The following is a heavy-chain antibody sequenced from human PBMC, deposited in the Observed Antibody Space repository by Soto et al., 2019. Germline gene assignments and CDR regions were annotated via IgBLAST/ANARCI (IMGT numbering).Heavy chain of an antibody. CDR2: IYWDDDK. Sequence: QITLKESGPTLVKPTQTLTLTCTFSGFSLSTSGVGVGWIRQPPGKALEWLALIYWDDDKRYSPSLKSRLTITKDTSKYQVVLTMTNMDPVDTATYDCAHLYYYDSSGYFGNWFDPWGQGTLVTVSS. D-gene: IGHD3-22*01. J-gene: IGHJ5*02. CDR3: AHLYYYDSSGYFGNWFDP. CDR1: GFSLSTSGVG. V-gene: IGHV2-5*02.